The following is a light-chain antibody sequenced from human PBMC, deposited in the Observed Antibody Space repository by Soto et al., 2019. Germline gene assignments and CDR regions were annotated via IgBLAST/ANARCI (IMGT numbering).Light chain of an antibody. V-gene: IGLV1-47*01. CDR2: RNN. J-gene: IGLJ1*01. CDR1: SSNIGSNY. CDR3: AAWDDSLSVYV. Sequence: QSVLTQPPSASGTPGQRVTISCSGSSSNIGSNYVYWYQQLPGTAPKLLIYRNNQRPSGVPDRFSGSKSGTSASLAISWLRSEDEADYYCAAWDDSLSVYVLGTGTKLTVL.